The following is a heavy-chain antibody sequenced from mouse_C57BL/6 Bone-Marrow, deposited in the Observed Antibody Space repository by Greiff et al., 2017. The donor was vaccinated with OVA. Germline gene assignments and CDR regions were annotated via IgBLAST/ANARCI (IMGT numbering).Heavy chain of an antibody. CDR2: FYPGSGSI. V-gene: IGHV1-62-2*01. Sequence: VQRVESGAELVKPGASVKLSCKASGYTFTEYTIHWVKQRSGQGLEWIGWFYPGSGSIKYNEKFKDKATLTADKSSSTVYMELSRLTSEDSAVYFCARHEGGDYEGEAWFAYWGQGTLVTVSA. J-gene: IGHJ3*01. D-gene: IGHD2-4*01. CDR1: GYTFTEYT. CDR3: ARHEGGDYEGEAWFAY.